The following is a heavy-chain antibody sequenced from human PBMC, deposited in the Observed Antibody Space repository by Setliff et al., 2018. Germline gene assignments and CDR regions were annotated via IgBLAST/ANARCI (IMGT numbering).Heavy chain of an antibody. V-gene: IGHV3-7*03. J-gene: IGHJ4*02. D-gene: IGHD4-17*01. CDR2: INQDGSGK. CDR3: VNARMVTTWGQAY. CDR1: GFTFSSLW. Sequence: LRLSCAASGFTFSSLWMSWVRQAPGRGLEWVANINQDGSGKYYVDSVKGRLTISRDNSRNTLFLQMNSLRADDTAVYFCVNARMVTTWGQAYWGQGTLVTVSS.